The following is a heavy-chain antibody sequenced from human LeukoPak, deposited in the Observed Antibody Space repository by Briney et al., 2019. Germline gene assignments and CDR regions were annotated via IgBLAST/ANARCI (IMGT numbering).Heavy chain of an antibody. Sequence: GGSLRLSCAASGFTFSSYGMHWVRQAPGKGLEWVAFIRYDGSNKYYADSVKGRFTISRDNSKNTLYLQMISLRAEDTAVYYCANSAVVVAATLDYWGQGTLVTVSS. V-gene: IGHV3-30*02. D-gene: IGHD2-15*01. CDR1: GFTFSSYG. J-gene: IGHJ4*02. CDR2: IRYDGSNK. CDR3: ANSAVVVAATLDY.